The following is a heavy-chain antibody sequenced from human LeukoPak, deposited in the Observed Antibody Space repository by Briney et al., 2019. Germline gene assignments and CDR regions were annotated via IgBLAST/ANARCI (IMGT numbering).Heavy chain of an antibody. CDR2: ISSSGSTI. Sequence: GGSLRLSCAASGFTFSDYYMSWIRQAPGKGLEWVSYISSSGSTIYYADSVKGRFTFSRDDAKNSLYLQMNSLRAEDTAVYYCARGQWLGPQYYFDYWGQGTLVTVSS. CDR1: GFTFSDYY. J-gene: IGHJ4*02. CDR3: ARGQWLGPQYYFDY. D-gene: IGHD6-19*01. V-gene: IGHV3-11*04.